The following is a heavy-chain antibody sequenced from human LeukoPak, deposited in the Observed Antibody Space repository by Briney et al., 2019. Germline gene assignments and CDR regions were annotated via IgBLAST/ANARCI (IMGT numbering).Heavy chain of an antibody. D-gene: IGHD3-10*01. CDR3: AGMRITVNWFDP. CDR1: GYTFTSYD. J-gene: IGHJ5*02. Sequence: EASVKVSCKASGYTFTSYDINWVRQATGQGLEWMGWMNPNSGNTGYAQKFQGRVTMTRNTSISTAYMELSSLRSEDTAVYYCAGMRITVNWFDPWGQGTLVTVSS. V-gene: IGHV1-8*01. CDR2: MNPNSGNT.